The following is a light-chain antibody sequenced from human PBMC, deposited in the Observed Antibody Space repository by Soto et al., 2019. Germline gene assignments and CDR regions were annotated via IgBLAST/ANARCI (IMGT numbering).Light chain of an antibody. CDR3: QQYYSYPRT. Sequence: AIRMTQSPSSLSASTGDRVTITCRASQGISSYLAWYQQKPGKAPKLLIYAASTLQGGVPSRFSGSGSGTDFTLTISCLQSEDFATYDCQQYYSYPRTFGQGTKVEIK. CDR1: QGISSY. V-gene: IGKV1-8*01. J-gene: IGKJ1*01. CDR2: AAS.